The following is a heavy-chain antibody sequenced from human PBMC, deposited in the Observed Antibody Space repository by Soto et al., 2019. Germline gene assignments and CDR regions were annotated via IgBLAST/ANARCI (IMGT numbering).Heavy chain of an antibody. CDR3: ARDFNAGGIPTVPHDY. J-gene: IGHJ4*02. CDR1: GFTFSSYA. D-gene: IGHD4-17*01. CDR2: ISYDGSNK. Sequence: GGSLRLSCAASGFTFSSYAMHWVRQAPGKGLEWVAVISYDGSNKYYADSVKGRFTISRDNSKNTLYLQMNSLRAEDTAVYYCARDFNAGGIPTVPHDYWGQGTLVTVSS. V-gene: IGHV3-30-3*01.